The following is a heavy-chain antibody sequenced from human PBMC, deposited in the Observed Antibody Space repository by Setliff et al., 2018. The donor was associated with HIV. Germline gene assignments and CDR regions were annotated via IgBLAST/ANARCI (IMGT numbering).Heavy chain of an antibody. CDR1: GYTLTNYD. V-gene: IGHV1-8*02. D-gene: IGHD3-10*01. CDR2: MNPSGAT. CDR3: ARVISGRGRELPDFDY. J-gene: IGHJ4*02. Sequence: GASVKVSSKASGYTLTNYDINWVRQATGQGLEWMGWMNPSGATGYAQEFQGRVTMTRDTSISTAYMELSSLRSEDTAVYYCARVISGRGRELPDFDYWGQGTQVTVSS.